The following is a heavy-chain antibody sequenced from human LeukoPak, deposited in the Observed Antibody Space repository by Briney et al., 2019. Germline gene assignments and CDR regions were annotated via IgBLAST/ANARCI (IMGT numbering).Heavy chain of an antibody. CDR2: ISSSGSTI. V-gene: IGHV3-48*04. Sequence: GGSLRLSCAASGFTFSSYSMNWVRQAPGKGLEWVSYISSSGSTIYYADSVKGRFTISRDNAKNSLYLQMNSLRAEDTAVYYCATQTPPYYELCWGQGTLVTVSS. CDR1: GFTFSSYS. J-gene: IGHJ4*02. D-gene: IGHD3-22*01. CDR3: ATQTPPYYELC.